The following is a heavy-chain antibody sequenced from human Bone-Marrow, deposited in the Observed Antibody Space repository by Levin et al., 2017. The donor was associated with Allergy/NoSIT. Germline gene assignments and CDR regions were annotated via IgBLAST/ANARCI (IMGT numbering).Heavy chain of an antibody. CDR3: ARDEGPFSSSMSFDY. J-gene: IGHJ4*01. V-gene: IGHV3-21*01. D-gene: IGHD6-13*01. CDR1: GFTFSSYG. CDR2: ISGSGRHI. Sequence: GESLKISCAGSGFTFSSYGMNWVRQAPGKGLEWVSSISGSGRHIYSSDSMKGRFTISRDNANNSLYLQMNSLRAEDTAIYYCARDEGPFSSSMSFDYWGHGTLVTVSP.